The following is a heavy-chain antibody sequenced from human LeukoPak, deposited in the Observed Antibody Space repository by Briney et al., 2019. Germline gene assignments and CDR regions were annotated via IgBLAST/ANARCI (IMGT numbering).Heavy chain of an antibody. Sequence: SETLSLTCTVSGGSISSYYWSWIRQPAGKGLEWIGRIYTSGSTNYNPSLKSRVTMSVETSKNQFSLKLSSVTAADTAVYYCARAYYDFWSGYHTMYNWFDPWGQGTLVTVSS. D-gene: IGHD3-3*01. CDR1: GGSISSYY. J-gene: IGHJ5*02. CDR3: ARAYYDFWSGYHTMYNWFDP. V-gene: IGHV4-4*07. CDR2: IYTSGST.